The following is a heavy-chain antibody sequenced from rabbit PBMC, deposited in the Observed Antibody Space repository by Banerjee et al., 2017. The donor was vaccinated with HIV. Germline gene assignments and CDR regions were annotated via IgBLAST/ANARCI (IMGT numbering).Heavy chain of an antibody. V-gene: IGHV1S45*01. CDR3: ARDLAGVIGWNFDL. D-gene: IGHD4-1*01. J-gene: IGHJ4*01. CDR2: IYAGSSGST. Sequence: QEQLVESEGGLVQPGASLTLTCTASGFSFSNKYVMCWVRQAPGKGLEWIACIYAGSSGSTYYATWAKGRFTISKASSTTVTLQMTSLTAADTATYFCARDLAGVIGWNFDLWGPGTLVTVS. CDR1: GFSFSNKYV.